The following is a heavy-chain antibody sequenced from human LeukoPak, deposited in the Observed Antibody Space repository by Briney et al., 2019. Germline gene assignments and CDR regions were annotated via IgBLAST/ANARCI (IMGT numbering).Heavy chain of an antibody. J-gene: IGHJ4*02. CDR2: IWYDGSNK. D-gene: IGHD6-19*01. CDR3: ARGDKYSSGYYFDY. CDR1: GFTFSSYG. V-gene: IGHV3-33*01. Sequence: PGGSLRLSCAASGFTFSSYGMHWVRQAPGKGLEWVAVIWYDGSNKYYADSVKGRFTISRDNSKNTLYLQMNSLRAEDTAVYYCARGDKYSSGYYFDYWGQRTLVTVSS.